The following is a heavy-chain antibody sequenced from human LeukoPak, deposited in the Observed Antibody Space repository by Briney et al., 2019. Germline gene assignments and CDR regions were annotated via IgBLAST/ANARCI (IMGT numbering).Heavy chain of an antibody. CDR1: GYTFTSYG. J-gene: IGHJ6*04. CDR3: ARDLSGYDLIGMDV. CDR2: ISAYNGNT. D-gene: IGHD5-12*01. Sequence: GASVKVSCKASGYTFTSYGISWVRQAPGQGLEWMGWISAYNGNTNYAQKLQGRVTMTTDTSTSTAYMELRSLRSDDTAVYYCARDLSGYDLIGMDVWGKGTTVTVSS. V-gene: IGHV1-18*04.